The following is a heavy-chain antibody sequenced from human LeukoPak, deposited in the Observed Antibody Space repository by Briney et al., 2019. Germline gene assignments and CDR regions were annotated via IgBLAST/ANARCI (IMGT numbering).Heavy chain of an antibody. V-gene: IGHV3-48*01. J-gene: IGHJ4*02. CDR3: ARDFAREFTIDY. Sequence: GGSLRLSCAASGFTFSNYNMNWVRQPPGKGLQWVSYISSSSNIIYYVDSVKGRFTISRDNAKNSLFLQMNSLRAEDTAVYYCARDFAREFTIDYWGQGTLVTVSS. D-gene: IGHD3-10*01. CDR1: GFTFSNYN. CDR2: ISSSSNII.